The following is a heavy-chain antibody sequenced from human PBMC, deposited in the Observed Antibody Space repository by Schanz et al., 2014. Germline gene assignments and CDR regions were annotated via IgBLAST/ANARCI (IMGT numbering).Heavy chain of an antibody. V-gene: IGHV3-30*03. D-gene: IGHD2-21*01. J-gene: IGHJ3*02. CDR1: GFSFSTYW. CDR3: ARDGYSVVVISPTESFDI. Sequence: EQLVESGGGLVQPGGSLRLSCAASGFSFSTYWMSWVRQAPGKGLEWVALVSSDGNNDYYTDSVKGRFTISRDNAKNSLYLQMNSLRAEDTAVYYCARDGYSVVVISPTESFDIWGQGTMVTVSP. CDR2: VSSDGNND.